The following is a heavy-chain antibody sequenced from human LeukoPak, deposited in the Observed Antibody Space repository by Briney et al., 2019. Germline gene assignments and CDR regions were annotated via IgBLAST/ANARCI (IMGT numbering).Heavy chain of an antibody. V-gene: IGHV3-30-3*01. J-gene: IGHJ4*02. D-gene: IGHD3-3*01. CDR3: ARDGGYDFWSGYYQDY. CDR2: ISYDGSNK. Sequence: SGRSLRLSCEASGFTFSSYAMHWVRQAPGKGLEWVAVISYDGSNKYYAESVKGRFTISRDNSKNTLYLQMNSLRAEDTAVYYCARDGGYDFWSGYYQDYWGQGTLVTVSS. CDR1: GFTFSSYA.